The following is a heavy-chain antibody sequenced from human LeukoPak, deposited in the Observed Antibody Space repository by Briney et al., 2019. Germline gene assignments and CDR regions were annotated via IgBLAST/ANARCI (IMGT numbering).Heavy chain of an antibody. J-gene: IGHJ4*02. Sequence: SETLSLTCTVSGGSISTTSYYWGRIRQPPGKGLEWIGEIHRSGSPNYNPSLQSRVTISIDRSRNQIALELSSVTAADTAVYYCAREILGGFNPGAYWGQGTLVTVSS. V-gene: IGHV4-39*06. CDR1: GGSISTTSYY. CDR2: IHRSGSP. CDR3: AREILGGFNPGAY. D-gene: IGHD1-14*01.